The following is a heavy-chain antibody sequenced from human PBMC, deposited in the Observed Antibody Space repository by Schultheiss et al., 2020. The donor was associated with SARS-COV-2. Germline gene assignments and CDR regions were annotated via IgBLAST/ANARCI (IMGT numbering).Heavy chain of an antibody. CDR3: ARDHSNYDFWSGYFDY. V-gene: IGHV3-30-3*01. Sequence: GGSLRLSCAASGFTFSSYAMHWVRQAPGKGLEWVAVISYDGSNKYYADSVKGRFTISRDNSKNTLYLQMNSLRAEDTAVYYCARDHSNYDFWSGYFDYWGQGTLVTVSS. J-gene: IGHJ4*02. D-gene: IGHD3-3*01. CDR1: GFTFSSYA. CDR2: ISYDGSNK.